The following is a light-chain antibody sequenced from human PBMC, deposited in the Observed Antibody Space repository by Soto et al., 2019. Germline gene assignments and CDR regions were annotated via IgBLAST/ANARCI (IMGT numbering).Light chain of an antibody. CDR1: QSVSSSY. J-gene: IGKJ4*01. V-gene: IGKV3-20*01. Sequence: EIVLTQSPGTLSLSPGERATLSCRASQSVSSSYFAWYLQKPGQAPRLLIYAASSRATGIPDRFSGSGSGTDFTLTISRLEPEDFAVYYCQQYGSSPLTFGGGTKVEIK. CDR3: QQYGSSPLT. CDR2: AAS.